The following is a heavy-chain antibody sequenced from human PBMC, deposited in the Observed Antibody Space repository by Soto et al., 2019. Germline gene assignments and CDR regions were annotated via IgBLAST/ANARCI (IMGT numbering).Heavy chain of an antibody. D-gene: IGHD3-22*01. V-gene: IGHV3-7*05. CDR1: GDTVSNSA. CDR3: ARLSGYYDLFDY. J-gene: IGHJ4*02. CDR2: IKQDGSEK. Sequence: WSPKLGSSACGDTVSNSAVAGSRPAPGKGLEWVANIKQDGSEKYYVDSVKGRFTISRDNAKNSLYLQMNSLRAEDTAVYYCARLSGYYDLFDYWGQGTLVTVSS.